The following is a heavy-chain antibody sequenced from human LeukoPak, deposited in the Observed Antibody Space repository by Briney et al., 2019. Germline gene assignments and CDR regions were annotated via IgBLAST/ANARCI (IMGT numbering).Heavy chain of an antibody. Sequence: GGSLRLSCAASGFTFSSYAMSWVRQAPGKGLEWVSAISGSGGSTYYADSVKGRFTISRDNSKNTLYLQMNSLRAEDAAVYYCAKDVHYDFWSGYSFDYWGQGTLVTVSP. CDR3: AKDVHYDFWSGYSFDY. D-gene: IGHD3-3*01. CDR2: ISGSGGST. J-gene: IGHJ4*02. CDR1: GFTFSSYA. V-gene: IGHV3-23*01.